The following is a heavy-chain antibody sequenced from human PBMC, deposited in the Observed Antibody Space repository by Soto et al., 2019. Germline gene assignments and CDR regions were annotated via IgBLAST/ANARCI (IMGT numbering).Heavy chain of an antibody. CDR2: IIPIFGTA. J-gene: IGHJ6*02. D-gene: IGHD2-15*01. CDR1: GGTFSSYA. CDR3: ATVVVVAATPLSYYYYYGMDV. Sequence: QVQLVQSGAEVKKPGSSVKVSCKASGGTFSSYAISWVRQSPGQGLEWMGGIIPIFGTANYAQKFQGRVTINADESTSTAYMELSSLRSEDTAVYYCATVVVVAATPLSYYYYYGMDVWGQGTTVSVSS. V-gene: IGHV1-69*01.